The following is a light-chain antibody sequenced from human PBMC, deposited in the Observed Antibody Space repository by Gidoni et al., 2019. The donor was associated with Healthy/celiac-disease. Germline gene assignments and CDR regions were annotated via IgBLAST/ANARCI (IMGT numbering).Light chain of an antibody. J-gene: IGKJ1*01. CDR1: QSISSW. Sequence: DIQMNQSPSTLSASVGDRVTITCRASQSISSWLAWYQQKPGKAPKLLIYKASSLESGVPSRFSGSGSVTEFTLTISSLQPDDFATYYCQQYNSYWTFXXXTKVEIK. CDR3: QQYNSYWT. V-gene: IGKV1-5*03. CDR2: KAS.